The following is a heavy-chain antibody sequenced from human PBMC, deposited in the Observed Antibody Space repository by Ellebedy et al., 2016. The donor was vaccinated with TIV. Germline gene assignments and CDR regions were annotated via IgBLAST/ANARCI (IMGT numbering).Heavy chain of an antibody. J-gene: IGHJ3*02. Sequence: ASVKVSXXASGYTFTSYGISWVRQAPGQGLEWMGWISAYNGNTNYAQKLQGRVTMTTDTSTSTAYMELRSLRSDDTAVYYCATEPRATGAFDIWGQGTMVTVSS. CDR2: ISAYNGNT. CDR3: ATEPRATGAFDI. D-gene: IGHD1-26*01. V-gene: IGHV1-18*01. CDR1: GYTFTSYG.